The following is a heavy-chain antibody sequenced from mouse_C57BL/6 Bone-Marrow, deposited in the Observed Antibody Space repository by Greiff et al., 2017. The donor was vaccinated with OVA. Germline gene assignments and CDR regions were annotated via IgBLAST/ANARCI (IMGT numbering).Heavy chain of an antibody. CDR3: ARDAKTGRYFDV. CDR1: GFTFSDFY. J-gene: IGHJ1*03. CDR2: SRNKANDYTT. V-gene: IGHV7-1*01. D-gene: IGHD4-1*01. Sequence: EVNVVASGGGLVPSGRSLRLSCATSGFTFSDFYMEWVRQAPGKGLEWIAASRNKANDYTTEYSASVKGRFIVSRDTSQSILYLQMNALRAEDTAIYYCARDAKTGRYFDVWGTGTTVTVSS.